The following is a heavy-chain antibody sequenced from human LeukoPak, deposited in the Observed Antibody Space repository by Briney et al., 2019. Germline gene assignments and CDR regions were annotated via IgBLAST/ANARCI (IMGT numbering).Heavy chain of an antibody. Sequence: GGPLRLSCAASGFTVSSNHMSWVRQAPGKGLEWVSVIYSGGSTYYADSVKGRFTISRDNSKNTLYLQMNSLRAEDTAVYYCARVIVTGYYDAFDIWGQGTMVTVSS. J-gene: IGHJ3*02. V-gene: IGHV3-53*01. CDR2: IYSGGST. D-gene: IGHD3-9*01. CDR1: GFTVSSNH. CDR3: ARVIVTGYYDAFDI.